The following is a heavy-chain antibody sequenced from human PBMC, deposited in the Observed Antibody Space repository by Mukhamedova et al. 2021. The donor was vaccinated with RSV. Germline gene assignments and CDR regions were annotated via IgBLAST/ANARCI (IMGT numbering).Heavy chain of an antibody. V-gene: IGHV1-46*01. J-gene: IGHJ5*02. CDR3: ARDQPLDP. CDR2: INPSGGST. Sequence: GLEWMGIINPSGGSTSYAQKFQGRVTMTRDTSTSTVYMELSSLRSEDTAVYYCARDQPLDPLGQGTLVTVSS.